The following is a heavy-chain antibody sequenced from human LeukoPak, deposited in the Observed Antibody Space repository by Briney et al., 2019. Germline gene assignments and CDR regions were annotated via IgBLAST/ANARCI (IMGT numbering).Heavy chain of an antibody. CDR3: ARSNYYDSSGYVDY. V-gene: IGHV4-30-4*01. D-gene: IGHD3-22*01. CDR2: IYYSGST. J-gene: IGHJ4*02. Sequence: ASETLSLTCTVSGVSISSSDYYWSWIRQPPGKGLEWIGYIYYSGSTYYNPSLESRVTISVDTSKNQFSLKLSSVTAADTAVYYCARSNYYDSSGYVDYWGQGTLVTVSS. CDR1: GVSISSSDYY.